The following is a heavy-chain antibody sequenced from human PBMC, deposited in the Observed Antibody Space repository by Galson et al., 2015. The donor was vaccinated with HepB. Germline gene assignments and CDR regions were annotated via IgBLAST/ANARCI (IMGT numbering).Heavy chain of an antibody. D-gene: IGHD1-14*01. Sequence: SVKVSCKASGDTTSYAISWVRQAPGQGLEWLGGTIPFVGTANYAQNFQSRVTIFADESTDTAYMELRDVRYEDTAVYFCARNRTGWFDHWGQGTLVTVSS. CDR3: ARNRTGWFDH. CDR2: TIPFVGTA. V-gene: IGHV1-69*13. CDR1: GDTTSYA. J-gene: IGHJ5*02.